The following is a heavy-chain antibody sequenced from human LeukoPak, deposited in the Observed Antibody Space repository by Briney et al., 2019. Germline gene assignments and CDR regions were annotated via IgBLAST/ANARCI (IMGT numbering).Heavy chain of an antibody. CDR2: MNPNSGNT. J-gene: IGHJ5*02. Sequence: GASVKVSCKASGYTFTSYDINWVRQATGQGLEWMGWMNPNSGNTGYAQKFQGRVTMTRNTSISTAYMELSSLRSEDTAVYYCARGLIMNTFLFRRTWGHWFDPWGQGTLVTVSS. V-gene: IGHV1-8*01. CDR3: ARGLIMNTFLFRRTWGHWFDP. CDR1: GYTFTSYD. D-gene: IGHD1-14*01.